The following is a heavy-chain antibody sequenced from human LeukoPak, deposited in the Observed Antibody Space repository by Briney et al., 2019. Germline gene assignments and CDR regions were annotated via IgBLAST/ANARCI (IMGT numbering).Heavy chain of an antibody. V-gene: IGHV4-4*07. CDR3: ARGIYDSSGYRESVLNFDY. Sequence: PSETLSLTCTVSGGSISSYYWSWIRQPAGKGLEWIGRIYTSGSTNYNPSLKSRVTMSVDTSKNQFSLKLSSVTAADTAVYYCARGIYDSSGYRESVLNFDYWGQGTLVTVSS. J-gene: IGHJ4*02. CDR2: IYTSGST. CDR1: GGSISSYY. D-gene: IGHD3-22*01.